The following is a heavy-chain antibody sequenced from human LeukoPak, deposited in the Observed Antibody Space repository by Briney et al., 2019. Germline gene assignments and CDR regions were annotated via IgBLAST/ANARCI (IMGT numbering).Heavy chain of an antibody. Sequence: GGSLRLSCAASGFTFSSYAMSWVRQAPGKGLEWVSAISGSGGSTYYADSVKGRFTISRDNSKNTLYLQMNSLRAEDTAVYYCAKVFSGSSGRRGSYWGQGTRVTVSS. CDR3: AKVFSGSSGRRGSY. CDR2: ISGSGGST. CDR1: GFTFSSYA. J-gene: IGHJ4*02. V-gene: IGHV3-23*01. D-gene: IGHD6-25*01.